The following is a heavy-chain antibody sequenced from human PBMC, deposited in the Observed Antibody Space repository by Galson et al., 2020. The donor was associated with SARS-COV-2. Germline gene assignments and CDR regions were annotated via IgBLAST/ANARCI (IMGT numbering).Heavy chain of an antibody. D-gene: IGHD2-2*01. CDR3: ARRFCGSSSCYLGSYDI. CDR1: GYSFTTYW. V-gene: IGHV5-51*01. J-gene: IGHJ3*02. CDR2: LYPGDSDT. Sequence: GESLKISCKGSGYSFTTYWIGWVRQMPGKGLEWMGILYPGDSDTRYSPSFQGQVTFSADKSISTAFLEWSSLKASDTAMYYCARRFCGSSSCYLGSYDIWGQGTMVTVSS.